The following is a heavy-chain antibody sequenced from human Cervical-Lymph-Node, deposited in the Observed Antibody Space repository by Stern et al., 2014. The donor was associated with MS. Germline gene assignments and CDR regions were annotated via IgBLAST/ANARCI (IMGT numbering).Heavy chain of an antibody. CDR2: IKGDGRST. CDR3: ATGEGYYYSL. CDR1: GFTFSRYW. Sequence: EVQLVESGGDLVQPGGSLRLSCATSGFTFSRYWMHWVRQAPGQGLVWVSRIKGDGRSTVYADSVQGRFTISRDNARNTVSLQMNSLRVDDTAVYYCATGEGYYYSLWGRGTLVTVSS. D-gene: IGHD1-26*01. V-gene: IGHV3-74*02. J-gene: IGHJ2*01.